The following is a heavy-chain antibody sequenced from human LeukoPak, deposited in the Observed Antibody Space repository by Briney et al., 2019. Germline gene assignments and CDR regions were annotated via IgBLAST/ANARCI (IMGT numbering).Heavy chain of an antibody. CDR2: IRYDGSNK. V-gene: IGHV3-30*02. Sequence: GGSLRLSCAASGFTFSSYAMSWVRQAPGKGLEWVAFIRYDGSNKYYADSVKGRFTISRDNSKNTLYLQMNSLRAEDTAVYYCAKDRHPYRGHQLLDYWGQGTLVTVSS. D-gene: IGHD2-2*01. CDR1: GFTFSSYA. CDR3: AKDRHPYRGHQLLDY. J-gene: IGHJ4*02.